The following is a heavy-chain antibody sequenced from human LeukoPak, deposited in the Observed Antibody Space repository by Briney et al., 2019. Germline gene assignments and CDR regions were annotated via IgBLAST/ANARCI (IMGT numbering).Heavy chain of an antibody. J-gene: IGHJ4*02. D-gene: IGHD1-26*01. CDR1: RFTISTYS. V-gene: IGHV3-21*04. CDR3: ARDSLVGSTTPVFDY. CDR2: IDSTSTYR. Sequence: PGGTLRLSCAASRFTISTYSLNWVRQAPGKGLEWVSCIDSTSTYRYNADSVKGRFTISRDNAKTSLYLQMDSLRAEDTAVYYCARDSLVGSTTPVFDYWGQGTLVTVSS.